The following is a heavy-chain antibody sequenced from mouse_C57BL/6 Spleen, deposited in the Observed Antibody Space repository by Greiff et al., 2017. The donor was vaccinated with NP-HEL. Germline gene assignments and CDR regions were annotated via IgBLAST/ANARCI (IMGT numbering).Heavy chain of an antibody. CDR1: GYTFTSYG. J-gene: IGHJ3*01. D-gene: IGHD1-1*01. CDR3: ARSHYGSSPAWFAY. Sequence: VQLQESGAELARPGASVKLSCKASGYTFTSYGISWVKQRTGQGLEWIGEIYPRSGNTYYNEKFKGKATLTADKSSSTAYMELRSLTSEDSAVYFCARSHYGSSPAWFAYWGQGTLVTVSA. CDR2: IYPRSGNT. V-gene: IGHV1-81*01.